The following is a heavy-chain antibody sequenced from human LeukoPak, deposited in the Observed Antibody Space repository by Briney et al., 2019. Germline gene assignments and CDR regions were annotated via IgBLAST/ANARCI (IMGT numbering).Heavy chain of an antibody. V-gene: IGHV4-61*01. D-gene: IGHD6-19*01. CDR1: GGSVSSVSSY. CDR3: ARIQWLVRFDY. J-gene: IGHJ4*02. Sequence: SDNLSLTCTVSGGSVSSVSSYWSWVRQPPGKGLEWIGYIYYSGSTNYNPSLKSRVTISVDTSKNQFSLKLSSVTAADTAVYYCARIQWLVRFDYWGQGILVTVSS. CDR2: IYYSGST.